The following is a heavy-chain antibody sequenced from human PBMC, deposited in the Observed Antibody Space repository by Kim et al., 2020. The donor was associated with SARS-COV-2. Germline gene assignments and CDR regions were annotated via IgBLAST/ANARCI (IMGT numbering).Heavy chain of an antibody. CDR1: GFTFSSYG. CDR2: ISYDGSNK. CDR3: ARESWAMDV. J-gene: IGHJ6*02. D-gene: IGHD1-26*01. Sequence: GGSLRLSCAASGFTFSSYGMHWVRQAPGKGLEWVAVISYDGSNKYYADSVKGRFTISRDNSKNTLYPQMNSLRAEDTAVYYCARESWAMDVWGQGTTVT. V-gene: IGHV3-33*05.